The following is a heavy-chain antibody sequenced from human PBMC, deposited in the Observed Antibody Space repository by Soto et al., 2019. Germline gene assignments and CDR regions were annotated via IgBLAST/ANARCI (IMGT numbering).Heavy chain of an antibody. CDR2: IIPIFGTA. CDR1: GGTFSSYA. Sequence: QVPLVQSGAEVKKPGSSVKVSCKASGGTFSSYAISWVRQAPGQGLEWMGAIIPIFGTANYAQKFQGRVTITADESTSTAYMELSSLRSEDTAVYYCARDQSAGFDYGDSFDYWGQGTLVTVSP. V-gene: IGHV1-69*01. CDR3: ARDQSAGFDYGDSFDY. J-gene: IGHJ4*02. D-gene: IGHD4-17*01.